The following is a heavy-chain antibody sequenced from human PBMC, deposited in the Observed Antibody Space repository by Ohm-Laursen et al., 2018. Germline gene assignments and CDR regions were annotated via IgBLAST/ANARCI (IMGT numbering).Heavy chain of an antibody. D-gene: IGHD2-15*01. CDR2: ISYDGNNK. Sequence: SLRLSCSASGFSFSGYGMHWVRQAPGKGLEWVAVISYDGNNKYYADSVKGRFTISRDNSKNTLYLQMNSLRAEDTAAYYCAKDFKGYSNGFYYYYGMDVWGQGTTVTVSS. V-gene: IGHV3-30*18. J-gene: IGHJ6*02. CDR3: AKDFKGYSNGFYYYYGMDV. CDR1: GFSFSGYG.